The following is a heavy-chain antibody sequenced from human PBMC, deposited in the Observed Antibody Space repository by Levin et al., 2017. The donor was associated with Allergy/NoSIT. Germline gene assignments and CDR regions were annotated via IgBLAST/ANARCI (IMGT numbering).Heavy chain of an antibody. CDR1: GFTFNNYG. V-gene: IGHV3-30*18. CDR2: ISYDGSKK. D-gene: IGHD2-15*01. Sequence: GGSLRLSCAASGFTFNNYGMHWVRQAPGKGLEWVTGISYDGSKKHYADSVKGRFTISRDNSNNTVYLQMNSLRPEDTSVYYCAKDLGWIATVCGVPEQGGQGTLGTVSS. CDR3: AKDLGWIATVCGVPEQ. J-gene: IGHJ4*02.